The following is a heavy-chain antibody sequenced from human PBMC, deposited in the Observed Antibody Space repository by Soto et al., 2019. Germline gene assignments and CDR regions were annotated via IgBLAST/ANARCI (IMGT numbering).Heavy chain of an antibody. CDR3: ASSIDSSWSGGFDY. CDR1: GGSISRYY. CDR2: IYDSGST. Sequence: SETLSLTCTVSGGSISRYYWSWIRQPPGKGLEWIGYIYDSGSTNYNPSLKSRVTISVDTSKNQFSLKLSSVTAADTAVYYCASSIDSSWSGGFDYWGQGTLVTVSS. V-gene: IGHV4-59*01. D-gene: IGHD6-13*01. J-gene: IGHJ4*02.